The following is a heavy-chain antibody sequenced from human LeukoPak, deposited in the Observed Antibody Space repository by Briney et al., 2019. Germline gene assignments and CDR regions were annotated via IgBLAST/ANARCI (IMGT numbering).Heavy chain of an antibody. V-gene: IGHV3-30*02. Sequence: GGSLRLSCAVSGFTFSSFGMHWVRQAPGKGLEWVAFIRYDEITKYYTDSVKGRFTISRDNSKNMLYPQMNSLRGEDTAVYYCARDHYGSGSYPSDHWGQGTLVTVSS. CDR1: GFTFSSFG. D-gene: IGHD3-10*01. J-gene: IGHJ4*02. CDR2: IRYDEITK. CDR3: ARDHYGSGSYPSDH.